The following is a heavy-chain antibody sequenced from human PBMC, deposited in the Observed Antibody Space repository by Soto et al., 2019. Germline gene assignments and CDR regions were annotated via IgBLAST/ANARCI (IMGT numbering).Heavy chain of an antibody. Sequence: ASVKVSCKSSGYTFTTSGISWVRQAPGQGLEWMGWISAYNGNTNYAQKLQGRVTMTTDTSTSTAYLELRSLRSDDTAVYYCARDDRRAYYGMDVWGQGTTVTVSS. V-gene: IGHV1-18*01. CDR2: ISAYNGNT. J-gene: IGHJ6*02. CDR3: ARDDRRAYYGMDV. CDR1: GYTFTTSG.